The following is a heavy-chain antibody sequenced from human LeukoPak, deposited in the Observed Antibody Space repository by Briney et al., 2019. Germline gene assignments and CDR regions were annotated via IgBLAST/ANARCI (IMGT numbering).Heavy chain of an antibody. V-gene: IGHV1-2*02. Sequence: ASVKVSCKASGYTFTGYYMHRVRQAPGQGLEWMGWINPNSGGTNYAQKFQGRVTMTRDTSISTAYMELSRLRSDDTAVYYCARGYCSSTSYFDLDYWGQGTLVTVSS. CDR3: ARGYCSSTSYFDLDY. CDR1: GYTFTGYY. CDR2: INPNSGGT. J-gene: IGHJ4*02. D-gene: IGHD2-2*01.